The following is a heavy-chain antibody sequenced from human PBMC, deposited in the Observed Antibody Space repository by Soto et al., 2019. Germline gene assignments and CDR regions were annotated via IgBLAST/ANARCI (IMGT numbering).Heavy chain of an antibody. CDR1: GFTFSNYA. J-gene: IGHJ4*02. CDR2: ISYDGSNK. Sequence: QVQLVESGGGVVQPGRSLRLSCAPSGFTFSNYAMHWVRQAPGKGLEWVAVISYDGSNKYDADSVKGRFTISRDNSKNTLYLQMNSLRAEDTAVYYCARDKRDLRFLEWSYYFDYWGQGTLVTVSS. V-gene: IGHV3-30-3*01. D-gene: IGHD3-3*01. CDR3: ARDKRDLRFLEWSYYFDY.